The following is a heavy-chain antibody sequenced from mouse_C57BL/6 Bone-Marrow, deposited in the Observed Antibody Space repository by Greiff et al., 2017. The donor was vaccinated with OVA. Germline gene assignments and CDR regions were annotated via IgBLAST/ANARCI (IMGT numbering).Heavy chain of an antibody. J-gene: IGHJ4*01. Sequence: EVMLVESGAELVRPGSSVKMSCKTSGYSFTSYGINWVKPRPGQGLEWIGYIYIGNGYTEYNEKFKGKATLTSNTSSSTAYMQLNSLTSEDSAIYFCARGRGPYYARDYWGQGTAVTVSS. CDR1: GYSFTSYG. CDR3: ARGRGPYYARDY. CDR2: IYIGNGYT. V-gene: IGHV1-58*01.